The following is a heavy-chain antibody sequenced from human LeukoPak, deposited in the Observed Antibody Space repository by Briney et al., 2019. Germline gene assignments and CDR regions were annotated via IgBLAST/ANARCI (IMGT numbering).Heavy chain of an antibody. CDR3: ARHYGP. V-gene: IGHV4-39*01. CDR2: IYYSGST. CDR1: GGSISSNNW. J-gene: IGHJ4*02. D-gene: IGHD3-10*01. Sequence: SETLSLTCAVSGGSISSNNWWSWVRQPPGKGLEWIGSIYYSGSTYYNPSLESRVTISVDTSKNQFSLKLNSVTATDTAVYYCARHYGPWGQGTLVTVSS.